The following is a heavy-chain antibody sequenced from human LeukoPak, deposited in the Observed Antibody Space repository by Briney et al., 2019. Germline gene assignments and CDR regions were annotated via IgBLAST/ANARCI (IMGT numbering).Heavy chain of an antibody. D-gene: IGHD6-19*01. CDR1: GFTFSSYG. J-gene: IGHJ4*02. Sequence: GGSLRLSCAASGFTFSSYGMHWVRQAPGKGLEWVAVIWYDGSNKYYADSVKGRFTISRDNSKNTLYLQMNSLRAEDTAVYYCAREGAVAVSSFDYWGQGTLVTVSS. CDR3: AREGAVAVSSFDY. CDR2: IWYDGSNK. V-gene: IGHV3-33*01.